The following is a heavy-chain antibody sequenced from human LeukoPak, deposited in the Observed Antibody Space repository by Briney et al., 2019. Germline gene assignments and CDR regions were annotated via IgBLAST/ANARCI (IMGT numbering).Heavy chain of an antibody. Sequence: PGGSLRLSCAASGFTFSSYEMNWVRQAPGKGLEWVSHISSSGSTIYYTDSVEGRFTISRDNSKNLLYLQMNSLRAEDTAIYYCARTVARIGYWGQGTLVTVSS. D-gene: IGHD4-23*01. J-gene: IGHJ4*02. CDR1: GFTFSSYE. CDR3: ARTVARIGY. CDR2: ISSSGSTI. V-gene: IGHV3-48*03.